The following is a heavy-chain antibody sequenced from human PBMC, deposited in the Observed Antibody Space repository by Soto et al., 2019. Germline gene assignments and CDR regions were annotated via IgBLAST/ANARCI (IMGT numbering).Heavy chain of an antibody. Sequence: EVQLVESGGGLVQPGGSLRLSCEGSGFTVNSNYMSWVRQAPGKGLEWVSVIYSDDSTYYADSVQGRFTISRDNSKNTVYLQMHNLRADDTAVYYCAGEPVRYFDWLGYQHYGMDVWGQGTMVTVSS. V-gene: IGHV3-66*01. J-gene: IGHJ6*02. CDR1: GFTVNSNY. CDR3: AGEPVRYFDWLGYQHYGMDV. D-gene: IGHD3-9*01. CDR2: IYSDDST.